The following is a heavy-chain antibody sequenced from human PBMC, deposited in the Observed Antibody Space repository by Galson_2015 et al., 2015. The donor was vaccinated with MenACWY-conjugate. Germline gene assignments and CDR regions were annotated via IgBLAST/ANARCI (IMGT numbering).Heavy chain of an antibody. D-gene: IGHD3-16*01. CDR1: GFIFNTYW. CDR2: ISLSGSTV. V-gene: IGHV3-48*02. Sequence: SLRLSCAASGFIFNTYWMHWVRQAPGKGLEWISFISLSGSTVQYADSVKGRFNISRDHAKKSLYLQMNSLRDEDTAVYFCARRQRIITYAVDGGVDGMDVWGQGTTVIVSS. CDR3: ARRQRIITYAVDGGVDGMDV. J-gene: IGHJ6*02.